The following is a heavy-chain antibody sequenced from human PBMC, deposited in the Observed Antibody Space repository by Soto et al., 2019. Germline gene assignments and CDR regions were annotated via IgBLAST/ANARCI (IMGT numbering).Heavy chain of an antibody. J-gene: IGHJ5*02. D-gene: IGHD5-12*01. CDR2: IIPIFGTA. Sequence: GASVKVSCKASGGTFSSYAISWVRQAPGQGLEWMGGIIPIFGTANYAQKFQGRVTITADESTSTAYMELSSLRSEDTAVYYCAREVYIYSGDLPWFDPWGQGTLVTVSS. V-gene: IGHV1-69*13. CDR3: AREVYIYSGDLPWFDP. CDR1: GGTFSSYA.